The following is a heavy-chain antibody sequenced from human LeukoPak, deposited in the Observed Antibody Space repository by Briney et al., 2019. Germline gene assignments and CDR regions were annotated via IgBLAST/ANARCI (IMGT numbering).Heavy chain of an antibody. D-gene: IGHD3-22*01. CDR1: GGSISSYY. J-gene: IGHJ4*02. CDR3: ARFYYDSSGYYYAHFDY. Sequence: PSETLSLTCTVSGGSISSYYWSWIRQPPGKGLEWIGYIYYSGSTNYNPSLKSRVTISVDTSKNQFSLKLSSVTAADTAVYYCARFYYDSSGYYYAHFDYWGQGTLVTVSS. CDR2: IYYSGST. V-gene: IGHV4-59*08.